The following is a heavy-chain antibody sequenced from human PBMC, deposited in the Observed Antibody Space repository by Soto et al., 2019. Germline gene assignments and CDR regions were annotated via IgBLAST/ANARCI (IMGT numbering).Heavy chain of an antibody. CDR3: ARGIQVPPGMATITTLFDY. Sequence: PSETQSLTYTVSGGSVRSRSYYWSWIRPPPGKGLEWIGYIYYSGSTNYNPSLKSRVTISVDTSKNQFSLKLSSVTAADTAVYYCARGIQVPPGMATITTLFDYWGQGPTVTVSS. V-gene: IGHV4-61*01. CDR2: IYYSGST. D-gene: IGHD5-12*01. J-gene: IGHJ4*03. CDR1: GGSVRSRSYY.